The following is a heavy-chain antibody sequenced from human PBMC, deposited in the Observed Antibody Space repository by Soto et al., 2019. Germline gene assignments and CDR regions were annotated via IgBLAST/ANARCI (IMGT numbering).Heavy chain of an antibody. Sequence: PSETLSLTCTVSGGSISSYYWSWIRQPPGKGLEWIGYIYYSGSTNYNPSLKSRVTISVDTSKNQFSLKLSSVTAADTAVYYCARDLMDTAMDPMYYYYGMDVWGQGTTVTVSS. CDR2: IYYSGST. J-gene: IGHJ6*02. CDR1: GGSISSYY. D-gene: IGHD5-18*01. CDR3: ARDLMDTAMDPMYYYYGMDV. V-gene: IGHV4-59*01.